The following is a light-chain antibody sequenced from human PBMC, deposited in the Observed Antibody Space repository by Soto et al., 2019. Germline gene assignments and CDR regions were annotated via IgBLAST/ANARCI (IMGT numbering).Light chain of an antibody. CDR2: EVT. CDR1: SSDVGTYDV. Sequence: QSALTQPASVSGSPGQSITISCTGTSSDVGTYDVVSWYQQQHPGKAPKLMIYEVTKRPSGVSSRFSGSKSGNTASLTISGLQAEDEADYYCCSYVGRSTCVFGGGTKLTVL. CDR3: CSYVGRSTCV. J-gene: IGLJ3*02. V-gene: IGLV2-23*02.